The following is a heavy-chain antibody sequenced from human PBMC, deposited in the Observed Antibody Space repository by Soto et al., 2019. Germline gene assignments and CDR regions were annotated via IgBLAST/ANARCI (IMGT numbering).Heavy chain of an antibody. J-gene: IGHJ5*02. Sequence: PSETLSLTCAVYGGSFSGYYWSWIRQPPGKGLEWIGEINHSGSTNYNPSLKSRVTISVDTSKNQFSLKLSSVTAADTAVYYCARVGSMEYCSSTSCYSIWFDPWGQGTLVTVSS. D-gene: IGHD2-2*02. CDR3: ARVGSMEYCSSTSCYSIWFDP. CDR2: INHSGST. CDR1: GGSFSGYY. V-gene: IGHV4-34*01.